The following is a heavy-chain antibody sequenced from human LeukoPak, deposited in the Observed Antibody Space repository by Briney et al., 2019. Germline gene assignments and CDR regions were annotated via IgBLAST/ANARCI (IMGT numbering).Heavy chain of an antibody. CDR3: ARDFGSGSSDAFAI. J-gene: IGHJ3*02. Sequence: ASVKVSCKASGYTFNGYYIHWVRQVPGQGLEWMGWINPNTGDTNYAQRFQGRVTMTRDTSISTAYMDLTRLRSDDTAVYYCARDFGSGSSDAFAIWGQGTMVTVSS. CDR1: GYTFNGYY. CDR2: INPNTGDT. V-gene: IGHV1-2*02. D-gene: IGHD3-10*01.